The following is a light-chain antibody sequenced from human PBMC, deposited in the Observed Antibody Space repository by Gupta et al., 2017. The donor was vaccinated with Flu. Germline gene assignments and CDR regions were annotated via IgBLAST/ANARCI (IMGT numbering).Light chain of an antibody. CDR3: QAWDSSTGV. CDR1: KFGDKF. J-gene: IGLJ3*02. Sequence: SYALTLTPSVPVSPGQTARFTCSGDKFGDKFACWYQQKPGQSPVLVIDQVSKRPSGIPERFSGSNSGNTATLTISGTQAMDEADYYCQAWDSSTGVFGGGTKLTVL. CDR2: QVS. V-gene: IGLV3-1*01.